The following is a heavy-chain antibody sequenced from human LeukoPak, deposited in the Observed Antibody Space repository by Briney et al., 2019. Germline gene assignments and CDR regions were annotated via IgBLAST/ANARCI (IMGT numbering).Heavy chain of an antibody. CDR1: GYTLTELS. D-gene: IGHD3-10*01. Sequence: ASVKVSCKVSGYTLTELSMHWGRQAPGKGLEWMGGFDPEDGETIYAQKFQGRVTMTEDTSTDTAYMELSSLRSEDTAVYYCATDGYYYGSGSSNWFDPWGQGTLVTVSS. CDR3: ATDGYYYGSGSSNWFDP. J-gene: IGHJ5*02. V-gene: IGHV1-24*01. CDR2: FDPEDGET.